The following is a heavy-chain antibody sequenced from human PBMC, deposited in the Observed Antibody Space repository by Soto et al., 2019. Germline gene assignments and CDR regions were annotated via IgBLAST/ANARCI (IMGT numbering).Heavy chain of an antibody. CDR3: ARSSYDFWSGYYTIFQH. D-gene: IGHD3-3*01. Sequence: QVQLQQWGAGLLKPSETLSLTCAVYGGSFSGYYWSWIRQPPGKGLEWIGEINHSGSTNYNPSLKSRVTISVDTSKNQFSLKLSSVTAADTAVYYCARSSYDFWSGYYTIFQHWGQGTLVTVSS. CDR1: GGSFSGYY. J-gene: IGHJ1*01. CDR2: INHSGST. V-gene: IGHV4-34*01.